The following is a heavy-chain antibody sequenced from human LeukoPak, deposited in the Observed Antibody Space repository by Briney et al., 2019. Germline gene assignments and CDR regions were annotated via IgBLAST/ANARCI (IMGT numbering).Heavy chain of an antibody. CDR3: ARVGRYFDWLLLDY. CDR2: IGISSGNT. Sequence: GGSLRLSCTASGFPFIEYSMNWVRQAPGKGLEWISYIGISSGNTKYADSVKGRFTISADNAKNSLYLQMNSLRAEDTAVYYCARVGRYFDWLLLDYWGQGTLVTVSS. D-gene: IGHD3-9*01. V-gene: IGHV3-48*04. J-gene: IGHJ4*02. CDR1: GFPFIEYS.